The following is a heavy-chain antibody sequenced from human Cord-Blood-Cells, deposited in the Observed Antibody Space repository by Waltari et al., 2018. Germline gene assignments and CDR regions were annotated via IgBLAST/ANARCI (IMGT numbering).Heavy chain of an antibody. CDR1: GFTVSSNY. CDR2: IYSGGST. J-gene: IGHJ3*02. Sequence: EVQLVESGGGLIQPGGSLRLSCAASGFTVSSNYMSWVRQAPGKGLEWVSVIYSGGSTYYADSVKGRFTISRDNSKNTLYLKMNSLRAEDTAVYYCARGPSRYCSSTSCSDAFDIWGQGTMVTVSS. D-gene: IGHD2-2*01. V-gene: IGHV3-53*01. CDR3: ARGPSRYCSSTSCSDAFDI.